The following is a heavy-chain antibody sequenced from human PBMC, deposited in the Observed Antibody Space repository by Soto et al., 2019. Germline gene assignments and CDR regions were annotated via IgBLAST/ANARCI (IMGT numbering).Heavy chain of an antibody. CDR2: IYHSGST. CDR3: ARANSGVFDY. V-gene: IGHV4-30-2*01. CDR1: GGSISSGGYS. D-gene: IGHD2-21*01. Sequence: TLSLTCTVSGGSISSGGYSWSWIRQPPGKGLEWIGYIYHSGSTYYNPSLKSRVTISVDRSKNQFSLKLSSVTAADTAVYYCARANSGVFDYWGQGTLVTVS. J-gene: IGHJ4*02.